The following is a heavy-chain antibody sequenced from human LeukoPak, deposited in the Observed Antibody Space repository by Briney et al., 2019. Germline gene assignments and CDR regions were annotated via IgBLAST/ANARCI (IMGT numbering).Heavy chain of an antibody. J-gene: IGHJ5*02. Sequence: SETLSLTCTVSGGSISSYYWSWIRQPPGKGLQWIGYIYYSGSTNYNPSLKSRVTISVDTSKNQFSLKLSSVTAADTALYYCAVSSSWYNWLDPWGQGTLVTVSS. V-gene: IGHV4-59*01. CDR2: IYYSGST. D-gene: IGHD6-6*01. CDR1: GGSISSYY. CDR3: AVSSSWYNWLDP.